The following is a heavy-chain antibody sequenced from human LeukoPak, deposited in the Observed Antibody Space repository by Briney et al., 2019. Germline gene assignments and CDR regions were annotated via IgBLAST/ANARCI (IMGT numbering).Heavy chain of an antibody. D-gene: IGHD6-19*01. CDR2: IKQDGSEK. CDR1: GFTFSSYW. Sequence: PGGSLRLSCAASGFTFSSYWMSWVRQAPGKGLEWVANIKQDGSEKHYVDSVKGRFTISRDNAENSVYLQMNSLRAEDTAVYYCARGGRGEAVARSPPNYWGQGTLVTVSS. V-gene: IGHV3-7*01. J-gene: IGHJ4*02. CDR3: ARGGRGEAVARSPPNY.